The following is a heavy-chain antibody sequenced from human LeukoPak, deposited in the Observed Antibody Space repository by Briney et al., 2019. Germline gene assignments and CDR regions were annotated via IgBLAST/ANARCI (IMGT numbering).Heavy chain of an antibody. J-gene: IGHJ4*02. CDR1: GYTFTSYD. CDR2: MNPNSGNT. Sequence: ASVKVSCKASGYTFTSYDINWVRQAPGQGLEWMGWMNPNSGNTGYAQKFQGRVTMTRNTSISTAYMELSSLRSEDTAVYYCARDPYYYDSSGYYPFDYWGQGTLVTVSS. V-gene: IGHV1-8*01. CDR3: ARDPYYYDSSGYYPFDY. D-gene: IGHD3-22*01.